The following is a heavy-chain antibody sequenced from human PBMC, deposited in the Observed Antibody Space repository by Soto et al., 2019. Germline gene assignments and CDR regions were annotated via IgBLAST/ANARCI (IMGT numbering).Heavy chain of an antibody. D-gene: IGHD2-21*02. CDR3: AREDDGGDSLDV. Sequence: TLSLTCTVSGGSINSDYYHWTWVRQSPGKGLEWIGYIHHSGAILYNPSFKSRLTISVDTSKNQFSLHLTSVTDADTAVYFCAREDDGGDSLDVWGQGTTVTVSS. J-gene: IGHJ6*02. CDR2: IHHSGAI. V-gene: IGHV4-30-4*08. CDR1: GGSINSDYYH.